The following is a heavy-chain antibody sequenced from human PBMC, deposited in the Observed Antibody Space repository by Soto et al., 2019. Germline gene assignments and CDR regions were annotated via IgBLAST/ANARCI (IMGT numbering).Heavy chain of an antibody. V-gene: IGHV1-18*01. D-gene: IGHD3-9*01. CDR2: ISAYNGNT. J-gene: IGHJ4*02. Sequence: QVQLVQSGAEVKKPGASLKVSCKASGYTFISYGISWVRQAPGQGLEWMGWISAYNGNTNFARKFQDRVTMTADTSTSTAYMELRSLRSDDTAVSYCARSMFYDIMTGYYFDSWGQGTLVTVSS. CDR1: GYTFISYG. CDR3: ARSMFYDIMTGYYFDS.